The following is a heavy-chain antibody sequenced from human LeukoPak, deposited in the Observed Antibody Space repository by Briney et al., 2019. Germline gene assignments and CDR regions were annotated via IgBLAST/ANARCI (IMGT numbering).Heavy chain of an antibody. D-gene: IGHD3-22*01. J-gene: IGHJ4*02. CDR2: IRSKAYGGTT. V-gene: IGHV3-49*04. Sequence: PGRSLRLSCTASGFTFGDYAMSWVRQAPGKGLECGGFIRSKAYGGTTEYAASVKGRFTISRDDSKSIAYLQMNSLKAEDTAVYYCTGLYYFDASALGYWGQGTLVTVSS. CDR3: TGLYYFDASALGY. CDR1: GFTFGDYA.